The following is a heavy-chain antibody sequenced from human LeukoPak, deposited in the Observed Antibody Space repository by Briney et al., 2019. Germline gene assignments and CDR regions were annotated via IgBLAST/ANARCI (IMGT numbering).Heavy chain of an antibody. CDR3: ATYRRPFSDWGSYYFDY. V-gene: IGHV3-30*03. Sequence: GGSLRLSCAASGFPFSGYGMNWVRQAPGKGLEWVTVISDDARNEDYADSVKGRFIISRDNSKNTLYLQLNSLRAEDTALYYCATYRRPFSDWGSYYFDYWGQGTLVTVSS. D-gene: IGHD3-16*01. J-gene: IGHJ4*02. CDR1: GFPFSGYG. CDR2: ISDDARNE.